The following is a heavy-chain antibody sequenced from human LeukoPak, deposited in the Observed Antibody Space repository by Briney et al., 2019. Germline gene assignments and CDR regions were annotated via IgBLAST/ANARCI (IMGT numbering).Heavy chain of an antibody. J-gene: IGHJ5*02. CDR1: GGSISSGGYS. CDR2: TYHSGST. CDR3: ARVVAATPWYNWFDP. D-gene: IGHD2-15*01. Sequence: PSQTLFLTCAVSGGSISSGGYSWSWIRQPPGKGLEWIGYTYHSGSTYYNPSLKSRVTISVDRSKNQFSLKLSSVTAADTAVYYCARVVAATPWYNWFDPWGQGTLVTVSS. V-gene: IGHV4-30-2*01.